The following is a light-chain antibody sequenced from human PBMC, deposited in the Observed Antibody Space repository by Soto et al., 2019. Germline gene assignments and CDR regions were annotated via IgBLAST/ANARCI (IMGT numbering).Light chain of an antibody. CDR1: SSDVGGYNY. Sequence: QSALTQPASVSGSPGQSITISCTGTSSDVGGYNYVSWYQQHPGKAPKLMIYDVSNRPSGVFNRFPGSKSGNTASLTISGLQAQDEADYYCSSYTSSSTLLYAFGTGTKLTVL. CDR3: SSYTSSSTLLYA. J-gene: IGLJ1*01. V-gene: IGLV2-14*01. CDR2: DVS.